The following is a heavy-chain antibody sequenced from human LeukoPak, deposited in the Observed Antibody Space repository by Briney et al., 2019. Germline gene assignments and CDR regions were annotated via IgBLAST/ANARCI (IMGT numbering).Heavy chain of an antibody. CDR1: EFTFSSYA. CDR2: ITGSGGNT. J-gene: IGHJ4*02. CDR3: AKDISTRWYSSTPLPGDY. Sequence: GGSLRPSCAASEFTFSSYAMSWVRQAPGKGLEWVSGITGSGGNTYYADSVKGRFTISRDNSKNTLYLQMSSLRAEDTAIYYCAKDISTRWYSSTPLPGDYWGQGTLVTVSS. V-gene: IGHV3-23*01. D-gene: IGHD6-13*01.